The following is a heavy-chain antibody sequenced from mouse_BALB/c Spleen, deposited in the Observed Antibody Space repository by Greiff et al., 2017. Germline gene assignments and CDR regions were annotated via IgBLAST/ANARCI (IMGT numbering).Heavy chain of an antibody. CDR3: TRNYGSSWGYFDY. J-gene: IGHJ2*01. Sequence: VQLQQSGTVLARPGASVKMSCKASGYTFTSYWMHWVKQRPGQGLEWIGAIYPGNSDTSYNQKFKGKAKLTAVTSTSTAYMELSSLTNEDSAVYYCTRNYGSSWGYFDYWGQGTTLTVSS. V-gene: IGHV1-5*01. CDR2: IYPGNSDT. D-gene: IGHD1-1*01. CDR1: GYTFTSYW.